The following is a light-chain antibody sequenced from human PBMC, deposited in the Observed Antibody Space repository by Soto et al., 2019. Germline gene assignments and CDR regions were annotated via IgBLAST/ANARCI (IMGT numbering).Light chain of an antibody. CDR1: QTVGSN. V-gene: IGKV3-15*01. Sequence: EIVMTQSPATLSVSPGERITISCRASQTVGSNLAWYQQKPGQAPRLLIYTTSSRATGVPAKFSGSGSGTEFTLTNDSLQSEDFVLYYCQQYNSWPRTFGQGTRVEIK. J-gene: IGKJ1*01. CDR3: QQYNSWPRT. CDR2: TTS.